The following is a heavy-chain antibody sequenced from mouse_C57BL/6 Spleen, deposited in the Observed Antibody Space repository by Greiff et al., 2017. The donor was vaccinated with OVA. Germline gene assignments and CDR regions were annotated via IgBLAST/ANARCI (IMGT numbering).Heavy chain of an antibody. D-gene: IGHD2-4*01. J-gene: IGHJ3*01. CDR2: IDPSDSYT. CDR3: ARSGDYDGWFAY. Sequence: QVQLQQSGAELVMPGASVKLSCKASGYTFTSYWMHWVMQRPGQGLEWIGEIDPSDSYTNYNQKFKGKSTLTVDKSSSTAYMQLSSLTSEDSAVYYCARSGDYDGWFAYWGQGTLVTVSA. V-gene: IGHV1-69*01. CDR1: GYTFTSYW.